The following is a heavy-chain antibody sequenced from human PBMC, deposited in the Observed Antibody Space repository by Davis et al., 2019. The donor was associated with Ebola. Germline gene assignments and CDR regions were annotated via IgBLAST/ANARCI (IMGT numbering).Heavy chain of an antibody. Sequence: PWGSLRLSCEASGFTFSTHWMPWVRQAPGKGLVWVSRIGSDGGRASYADSVKGRFTISSDNAKNSMSLQMNSLRAKDTAVYYCARVYSGLFGWFDPWGQGTLVTVSS. CDR1: GFTFSTHW. J-gene: IGHJ5*02. D-gene: IGHD5-12*01. CDR2: IGSDGGRA. CDR3: ARVYSGLFGWFDP. V-gene: IGHV3-74*01.